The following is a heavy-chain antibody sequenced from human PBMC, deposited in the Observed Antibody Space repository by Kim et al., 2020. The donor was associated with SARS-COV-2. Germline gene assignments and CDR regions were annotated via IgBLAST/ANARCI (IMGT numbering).Heavy chain of an antibody. Sequence: MGRFTISRDNSKNTLYLQMNSLRPEDTAVYYGAKSGTTMVRLFYYYGMDVWGQGTTVTVSS. V-gene: IGHV3-30*02. CDR3: AKSGTTMVRLFYYYGMDV. J-gene: IGHJ6*02. D-gene: IGHD3-10*01.